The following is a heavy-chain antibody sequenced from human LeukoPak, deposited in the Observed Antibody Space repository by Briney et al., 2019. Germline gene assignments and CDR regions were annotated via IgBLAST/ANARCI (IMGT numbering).Heavy chain of an antibody. CDR3: ARGSGSGWPRPDLGY. J-gene: IGHJ4*02. Sequence: SVKVSCKASGGTFSSYAISWVRQAPGQGLEWMGGIIPIFGTANYAQKFQGRVTTTADESTRTAYMELSSLRSEDTAVYYCARGSGSGWPRPDLGYWGRGTLVTVSS. D-gene: IGHD6-19*01. CDR2: IIPIFGTA. CDR1: GGTFSSYA. V-gene: IGHV1-69*01.